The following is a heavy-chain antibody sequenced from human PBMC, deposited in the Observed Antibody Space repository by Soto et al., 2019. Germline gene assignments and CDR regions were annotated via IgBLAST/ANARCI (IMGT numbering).Heavy chain of an antibody. CDR1: GFTVSSNY. Sequence: EVQLVESGGGLVQPGGSLRLSCAASGFTVSSNYMSWVRQAPGKGLEWVSVIYSGGTTYYADSVKGRFTISRDNSKNTQYLQMNSLRAEDTAVYFCARNGDSSDYRGWFGPCGQGTLVTVSS. J-gene: IGHJ5*02. V-gene: IGHV3-66*01. CDR2: IYSGGTT. D-gene: IGHD3-22*01. CDR3: ARNGDSSDYRGWFGP.